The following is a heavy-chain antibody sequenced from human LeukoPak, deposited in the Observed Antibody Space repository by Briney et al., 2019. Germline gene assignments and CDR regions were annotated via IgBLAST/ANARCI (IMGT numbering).Heavy chain of an antibody. CDR1: GYSFTSYW. D-gene: IGHD6-19*01. V-gene: IGHV5-51*01. CDR3: ARQGRSVAGSLDY. CDR2: IYPGDSDT. J-gene: IGHJ4*02. Sequence: GESLKISCKGSGYSFTSYWIGWVRQMPGKGLEWMGIIYPGDSDTKYSPSFQGQVTISADKSISTAYLQWSSLKASDTAIYYCARQGRSVAGSLDYWGQGTLVTVSS.